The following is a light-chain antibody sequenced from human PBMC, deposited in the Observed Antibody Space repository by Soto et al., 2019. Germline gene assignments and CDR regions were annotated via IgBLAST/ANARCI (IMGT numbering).Light chain of an antibody. CDR3: QHYGSPLT. J-gene: IGKJ4*01. CDR1: QSVSSSF. CDR2: AAS. V-gene: IGKV3-20*01. Sequence: VLTQSPGTLSLSPGERASLSCRASQSVSSSFLAWYQQKPGQAPRLLIYAASGRATGVPDRFSGSGSGTDFTLTISRLEPEDFAVYYCQHYGSPLTFGGGTKVDI.